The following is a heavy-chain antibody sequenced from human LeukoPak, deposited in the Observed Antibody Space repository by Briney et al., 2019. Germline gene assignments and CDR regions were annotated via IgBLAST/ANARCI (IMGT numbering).Heavy chain of an antibody. Sequence: GGSLRLLCAASGLTFRSYWMSWVRQAPGKGLEWVANIKEDGSEKYYVDSVKGRFTISRDNAKNSLYLQMDSLRAEDTAVYYCARVAGSKSIDSWGQGTLVTVSS. CDR2: IKEDGSEK. J-gene: IGHJ4*02. CDR1: GLTFRSYW. V-gene: IGHV3-7*05. D-gene: IGHD2-15*01. CDR3: ARVAGSKSIDS.